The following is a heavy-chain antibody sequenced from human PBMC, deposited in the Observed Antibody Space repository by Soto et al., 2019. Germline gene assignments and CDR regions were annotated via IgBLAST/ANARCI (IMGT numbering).Heavy chain of an antibody. CDR3: ARDQGIDGMDV. CDR2: IIPILGIA. V-gene: IGHV1-69*08. D-gene: IGHD2-21*01. J-gene: IGHJ6*02. CDR1: GGTFSSYT. Sequence: QVQLVQSGAAVKKPGSSVKVSCKASGGTFSSYTISWVRQAPGQGLEWMGRIIPILGIANYAQKFQGRVTITADKSTSTAYMELSSLRSEDTAVYYCARDQGIDGMDVWGQGTTVTVSS.